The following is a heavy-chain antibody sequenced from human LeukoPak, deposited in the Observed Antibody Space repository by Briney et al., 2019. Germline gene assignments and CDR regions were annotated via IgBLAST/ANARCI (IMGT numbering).Heavy chain of an antibody. V-gene: IGHV3-53*01. D-gene: IGHD6-19*01. J-gene: IGHJ4*02. CDR3: AREGVAVAGFDY. CDR1: GFTFDDYA. CDR2: IYSGGST. Sequence: PGGSLRLSCAASGFTFDDYAMHWVRQAPGKGLEWVSVIYSGGSTYYADSVKGRFTISRDNSKNTLYLQMNSLRAEDTAVYYCAREGVAVAGFDYWGQGTLVTVSS.